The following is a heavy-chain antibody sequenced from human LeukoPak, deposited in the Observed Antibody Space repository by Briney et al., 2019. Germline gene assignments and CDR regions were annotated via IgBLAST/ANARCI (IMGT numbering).Heavy chain of an antibody. V-gene: IGHV3-30-3*01. CDR2: ISYDGSNK. D-gene: IGHD6-6*01. J-gene: IGHJ3*02. Sequence: GGSLRLSCAASGFTFSSYAMHWVRQAPGKGLEWVAVISYDGSNKYYADSVKGRFTISRDNSKNTLYLQMNSLRAEDTAVYYCARGGIAARRYAFDIWGQGTMVTVSS. CDR3: ARGGIAARRYAFDI. CDR1: GFTFSSYA.